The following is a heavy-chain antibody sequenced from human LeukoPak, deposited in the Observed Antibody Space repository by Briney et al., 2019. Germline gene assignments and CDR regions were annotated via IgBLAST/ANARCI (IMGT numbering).Heavy chain of an antibody. CDR3: AREYVLAVAGTNYYHGMDV. V-gene: IGHV3-13*01. Sequence: GGSLRLSCAASGFILSNYDMHWVRQRPGKGLEWVSTIGTAGDTYYADSVEGRFTISRESATNSLSLQMNTLRGGDTAHYYCAREYVLAVAGTNYYHGMDVWGQGTAVTVYS. D-gene: IGHD6-19*01. J-gene: IGHJ6*02. CDR2: IGTAGDT. CDR1: GFILSNYD.